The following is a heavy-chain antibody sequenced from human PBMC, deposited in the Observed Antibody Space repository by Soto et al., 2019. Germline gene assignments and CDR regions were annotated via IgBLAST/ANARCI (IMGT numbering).Heavy chain of an antibody. J-gene: IGHJ4*02. V-gene: IGHV3-30-3*01. Sequence: PGGSLRLSCAASGFTFSSYAIHWVRQAPGKGLEWVAVISYDGSNKYYADSEKGRFTISRDNSKNTLYLQMNSLRAEDTAVYYCAREAVLYYFDYWGQGTLVTVSS. CDR2: ISYDGSNK. D-gene: IGHD6-19*01. CDR1: GFTFSSYA. CDR3: AREAVLYYFDY.